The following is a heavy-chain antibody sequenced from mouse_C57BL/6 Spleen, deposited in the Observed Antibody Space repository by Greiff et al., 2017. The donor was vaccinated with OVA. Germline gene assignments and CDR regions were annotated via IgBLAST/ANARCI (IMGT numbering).Heavy chain of an antibody. CDR1: GFTFSDYG. D-gene: IGHD6-1*01. CDR2: ISSGSSTI. V-gene: IGHV5-17*01. J-gene: IGHJ4*01. CDR3: ARGGQLTRMDY. Sequence: EVKLQESGGGLVKPGGSLKLSCAASGFTFSDYGMHWVRQAPEKGLEWVAYISSGSSTIYYADTVKGRFTISRDNAKNTLFLQMTSLRSEDTAMYYCARGGQLTRMDYWGQGTSVTVSS.